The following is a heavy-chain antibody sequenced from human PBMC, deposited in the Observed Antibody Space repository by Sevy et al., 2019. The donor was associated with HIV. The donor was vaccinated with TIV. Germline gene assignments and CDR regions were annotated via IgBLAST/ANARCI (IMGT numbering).Heavy chain of an antibody. J-gene: IGHJ4*02. CDR2: ISAHNGDT. Sequence: ASVKVSCKASGYTFTIYRVSWVRQAPGQGLEWMGWISAHNGDTHYAQKFQGRVTMTTDTPTSTAYMDLRSLRSDDTAVYYCARAYCSGGSCYSLAYWGQGTLVTVSS. CDR3: ARAYCSGGSCYSLAY. V-gene: IGHV1-18*01. CDR1: GYTFTIYR. D-gene: IGHD2-15*01.